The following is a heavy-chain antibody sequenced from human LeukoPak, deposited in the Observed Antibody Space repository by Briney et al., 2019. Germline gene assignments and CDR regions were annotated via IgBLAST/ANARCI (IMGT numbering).Heavy chain of an antibody. Sequence: PGGSLRLSCAASGFTFSSYAMSWVRQAPGKGLEWVSAISGSGGSTYYADSVKGRFTISRGNSKNTLYLQMNSLRAEDTAVYYCAKDLIIYSSSRRAFDYWGQGTLVTVSS. CDR2: ISGSGGST. D-gene: IGHD6-13*01. CDR1: GFTFSSYA. J-gene: IGHJ4*02. V-gene: IGHV3-23*01. CDR3: AKDLIIYSSSRRAFDY.